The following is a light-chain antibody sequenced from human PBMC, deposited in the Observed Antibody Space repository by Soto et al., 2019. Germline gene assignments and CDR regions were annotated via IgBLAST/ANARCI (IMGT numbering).Light chain of an antibody. CDR2: AAS. CDR3: QKYTNVPA. Sequence: DIQMTQSPSSLSASVGDRVTITCRASQGISNYLAWYQQIPGKVPKLLISAASTLQSGVPSRFSGSGSGTDFTLTMSSLQPEDVATYYCQKYTNVPAFGGGTKVEIK. CDR1: QGISNY. V-gene: IGKV1-27*01. J-gene: IGKJ4*01.